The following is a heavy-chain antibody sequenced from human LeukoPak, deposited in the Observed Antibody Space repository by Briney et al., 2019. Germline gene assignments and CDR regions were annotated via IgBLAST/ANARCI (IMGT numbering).Heavy chain of an antibody. Sequence: GSSVKVSCKASGYTFTSYAMHWVRQAPGQRPEWMGWINAGNGNTKYSQKFQGRVTISRDTSASRVYMEMSSLRSEDTAVYYCARAHGNYYESSGYSAHWGQGTLVAVSS. CDR3: ARAHGNYYESSGYSAH. D-gene: IGHD3-22*01. CDR1: GYTFTSYA. V-gene: IGHV1-3*01. J-gene: IGHJ4*02. CDR2: INAGNGNT.